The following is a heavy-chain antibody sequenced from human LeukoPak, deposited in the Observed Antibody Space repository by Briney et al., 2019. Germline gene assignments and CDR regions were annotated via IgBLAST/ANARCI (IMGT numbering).Heavy chain of an antibody. J-gene: IGHJ1*01. V-gene: IGHV3-30-3*01. CDR3: AKAKYSGSYEYFQH. Sequence: GGSLRLSCAASGFTFSSYAMHWVRQAPGKGLEWVAVISYDGSNKYYADSVKGRFTISRDNSKNTLYLQMNSLRAEDTAVYYCAKAKYSGSYEYFQHWGQGTLVTVSS. D-gene: IGHD1-26*01. CDR1: GFTFSSYA. CDR2: ISYDGSNK.